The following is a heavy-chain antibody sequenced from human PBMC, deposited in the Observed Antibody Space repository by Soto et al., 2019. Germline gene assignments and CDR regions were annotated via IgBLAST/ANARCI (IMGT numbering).Heavy chain of an antibody. D-gene: IGHD3-9*01. Sequence: EVQLVQSGAEVKKPGESLKISCKGSGYSFTSYWIGWVRQMPGKGLEWMGIIYPGDSDTRYSPSFQGQVTISADKSISTAYLQWSSLQASDTAMYYCARSLLVSAHTNWFDPWGQGTLVTVSS. CDR2: IYPGDSDT. V-gene: IGHV5-51*03. J-gene: IGHJ5*02. CDR3: ARSLLVSAHTNWFDP. CDR1: GYSFTSYW.